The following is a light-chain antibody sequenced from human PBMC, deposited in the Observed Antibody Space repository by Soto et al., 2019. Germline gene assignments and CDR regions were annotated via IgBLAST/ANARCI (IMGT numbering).Light chain of an antibody. CDR2: STS. CDR3: QHFGNSQYT. Sequence: IVLTQSPATLSLSPWEGATLSCRASQSIFSPYLAWYQQIPGQAPRLLIYSTSTRATGVPDRFSGSGSGTDFTLTIRRLEPGDFAVYYCQHFGNSQYTFGQGTKLEIK. J-gene: IGKJ2*01. V-gene: IGKV3-20*01. CDR1: QSIFSPY.